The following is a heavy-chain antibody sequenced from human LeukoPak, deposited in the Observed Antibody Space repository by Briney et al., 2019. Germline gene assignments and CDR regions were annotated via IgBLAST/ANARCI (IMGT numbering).Heavy chain of an antibody. CDR1: GGSISSSSYY. V-gene: IGHV4-39*07. J-gene: IGHJ4*02. Sequence: SETLSLTCTVSGGSISSSSYYWGWIRQPPGKGLEWIGSIYYSGSTYYNPSLKSRVTISVDTSKNQFSLKLSSVTAADTAVYYCARAMVYYYDSSGYYPSRTAYYFDYWGQGTLVTVSS. D-gene: IGHD3-22*01. CDR3: ARAMVYYYDSSGYYPSRTAYYFDY. CDR2: IYYSGST.